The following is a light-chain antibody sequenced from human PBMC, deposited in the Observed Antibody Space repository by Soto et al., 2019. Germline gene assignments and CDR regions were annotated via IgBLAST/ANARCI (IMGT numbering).Light chain of an antibody. CDR1: QSLVYSDGNTY. CDR2: DVS. CDR3: MQGTHWPPLT. Sequence: EVVLTQSPLSLPVTLGQPASISRRSSQSLVYSDGNTYLNWFQQRPGRSPRRLIYDVSNRDSGVPDRFSGSGSGTDFTLKISRVEAEDVGVYYCMQGTHWPPLTFGQGTRLEIK. J-gene: IGKJ5*01. V-gene: IGKV2-30*01.